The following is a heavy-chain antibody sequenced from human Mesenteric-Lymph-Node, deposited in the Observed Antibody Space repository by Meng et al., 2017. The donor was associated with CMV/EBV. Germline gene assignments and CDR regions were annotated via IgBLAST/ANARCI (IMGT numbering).Heavy chain of an antibody. D-gene: IGHD3-10*01. Sequence: GESLKISCAASGFTFSPYWMHWVRQVPGKGLLWVSRINNDGSDTDYADSVRGRFTISRDNAKNTLYLQMNSLRAEDTAVYYCARVRQYYGSGSYQVYYYGMDVWGQGTTVTVSS. CDR3: ARVRQYYGSGSYQVYYYGMDV. J-gene: IGHJ6*02. CDR1: GFTFSPYW. V-gene: IGHV3-74*01. CDR2: INNDGSDT.